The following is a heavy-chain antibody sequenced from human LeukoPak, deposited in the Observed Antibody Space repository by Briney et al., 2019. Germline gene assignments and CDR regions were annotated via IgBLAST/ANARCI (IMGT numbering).Heavy chain of an antibody. CDR1: GISLSNYG. CDR2: ISGSGGGT. J-gene: IGHJ4*02. D-gene: IGHD3-22*01. V-gene: IGHV3-23*01. Sequence: GGSLRLSCAVSGISLSNYGMSWVRHAPGKELEWVAGISGSGGGTNYADSVKGRFTISRDNPKNTLYLQMNRLRADDTAVYFCAKRGVVIRVILVGFHKEAYYFDSWGQGALVTVSS. CDR3: AKRGVVIRVILVGFHKEAYYFDS.